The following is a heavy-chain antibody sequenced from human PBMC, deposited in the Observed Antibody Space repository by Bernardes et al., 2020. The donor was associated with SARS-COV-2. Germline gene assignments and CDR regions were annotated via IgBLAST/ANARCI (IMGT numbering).Heavy chain of an antibody. CDR3: AKGAKGGSTTPRYGMDV. D-gene: IGHD2-2*01. Sequence: GSLRLPSAASDFTFSNYAMNWVRPAPGKGLEWVSTISGSGGSTYYADSVKGRFPISRDNSKNTLFLQMNSLRAEDTAVYYCAKGAKGGSTTPRYGMDVWGQGTTVTVSS. V-gene: IGHV3-23*01. CDR1: DFTFSNYA. J-gene: IGHJ6*02. CDR2: ISGSGGST.